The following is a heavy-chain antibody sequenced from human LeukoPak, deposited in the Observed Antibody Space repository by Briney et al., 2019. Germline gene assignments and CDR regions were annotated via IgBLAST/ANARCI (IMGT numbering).Heavy chain of an antibody. J-gene: IGHJ5*02. CDR3: ATGGLYSSSET. CDR1: GFNFTAYS. CDR2: ISTGTNYK. V-gene: IGHV3-21*01. D-gene: IGHD6-6*01. Sequence: PGESLRLSCVVAGFNFTAYSINWVRQAPGVGLEWVSSISTGTNYKYYADSVEGRFTISRDNAKNSVYLQMNSLRVGETAVYYCATGGLYSSSETWGQGTLVIVSS.